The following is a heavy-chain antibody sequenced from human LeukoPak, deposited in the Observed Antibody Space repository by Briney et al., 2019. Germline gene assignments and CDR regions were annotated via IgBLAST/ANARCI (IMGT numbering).Heavy chain of an antibody. J-gene: IGHJ4*02. V-gene: IGHV1-18*01. Sequence: ASVKVSCKASGYTFSNHGISWVRRAPGQGLEWMGWISGYNGQTEYAQKFQGRVTLTTDTSTSTAYMEVRSLTSDDTAVYYCARDIGVSQFDYWGQGALVTVSS. CDR2: ISGYNGQT. CDR3: ARDIGVSQFDY. CDR1: GYTFSNHG. D-gene: IGHD3-10*01.